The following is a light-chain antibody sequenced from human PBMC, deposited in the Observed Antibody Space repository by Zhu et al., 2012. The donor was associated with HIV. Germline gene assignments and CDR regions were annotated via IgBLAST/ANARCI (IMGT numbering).Light chain of an antibody. CDR3: QQYNNNVRT. Sequence: EIVMTQSPATLSVSPGERATLSCRASQSVSSNLAWYQQKPGQAPRLLIYGASTRATGIPARFSGSGSGTEFTLTISSMQSEDFAVYYCQQYNNNVRTFGQGTKVEIK. CDR2: GAS. J-gene: IGKJ1*01. CDR1: QSVSSN. V-gene: IGKV3-15*01.